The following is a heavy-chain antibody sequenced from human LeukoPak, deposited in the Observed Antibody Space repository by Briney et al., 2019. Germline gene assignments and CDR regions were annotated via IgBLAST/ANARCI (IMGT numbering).Heavy chain of an antibody. Sequence: GGSLRLSCAASGLIVSSNYMSWFRQAPGKGLEWVSIIYSGGSTYYADSVKGRFTISRDNSKNTLYLQMNSLRAEDTAVYYCVRVIVATNTFDAFDIWGQGTMVTVSS. CDR3: VRVIVATNTFDAFDI. V-gene: IGHV3-53*01. CDR2: IYSGGST. D-gene: IGHD5-12*01. CDR1: GLIVSSNY. J-gene: IGHJ3*02.